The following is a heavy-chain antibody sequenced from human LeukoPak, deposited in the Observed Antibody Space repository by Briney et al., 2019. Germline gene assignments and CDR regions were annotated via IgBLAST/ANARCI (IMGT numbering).Heavy chain of an antibody. CDR1: GYTFTSYG. D-gene: IGHD3-22*01. Sequence: ASVKVSCKASGYTFTSYGISWVRQAPGQRPEWVGWISTYNGNTNYAQKLQGRVTMTTDTSTSTAYMELRSLRSDDTAVYYCARDMGDNSGYFHFWGQGTLVTVSS. CDR2: ISTYNGNT. CDR3: ARDMGDNSGYFHF. V-gene: IGHV1-18*01. J-gene: IGHJ4*02.